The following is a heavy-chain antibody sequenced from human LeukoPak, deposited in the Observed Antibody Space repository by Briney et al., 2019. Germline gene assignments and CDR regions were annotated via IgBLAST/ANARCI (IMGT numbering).Heavy chain of an antibody. CDR1: GYTFTSYG. Sequence: WASVKVSCKASGYTFTSYGISWVRQAPGQGLEWMGWISAYNGNTNYAQKLQGRVTMTTDTSTSTAYMELRSLSSVTAADTAVYYCAREGSSGYAQYFDYWGQGTLVTVSS. CDR2: ISAYNGNT. V-gene: IGHV1-18*01. D-gene: IGHD3-22*01. CDR3: AREGSSGYAQYFDY. J-gene: IGHJ4*02.